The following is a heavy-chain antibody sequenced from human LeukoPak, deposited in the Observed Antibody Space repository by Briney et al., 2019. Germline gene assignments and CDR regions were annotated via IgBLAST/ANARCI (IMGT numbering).Heavy chain of an antibody. V-gene: IGHV4-39*07. J-gene: IGHJ4*02. Sequence: SETLSLTCTVSGGSISSSSYYWGWMRQPPGKGLEWIGSIYYSGSTYYNPSLKSRVTISVDTSKNQFSLKLSSVTAADTAVYYCARARGMYSSGWYGGRNYFDYWGQGTLVTVSS. CDR3: ARARGMYSSGWYGGRNYFDY. CDR1: GGSISSSSYY. D-gene: IGHD6-19*01. CDR2: IYYSGST.